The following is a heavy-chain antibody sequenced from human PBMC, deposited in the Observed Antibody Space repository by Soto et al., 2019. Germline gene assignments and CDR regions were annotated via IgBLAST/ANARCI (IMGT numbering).Heavy chain of an antibody. CDR2: INPATGAA. V-gene: IGHV1-2*02. CDR1: GYPVTAYY. CDR3: ARGGGVGVAGSAAFDM. J-gene: IGHJ3*02. Sequence: QLHLVQSGAVVKKPGASVTVSCSASGYPVTAYYMHWVRQAPGRGLEWMGGINPATGAAKYTRTFQGGVTLTRDTSPSKVFMELGGLTSEDTAVFYGARGGGVGVAGSAAFDMWGQGTLVTVSS. D-gene: IGHD3-3*01.